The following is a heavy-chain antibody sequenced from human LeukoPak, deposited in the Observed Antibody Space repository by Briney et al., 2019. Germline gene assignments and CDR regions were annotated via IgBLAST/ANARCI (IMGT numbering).Heavy chain of an antibody. Sequence: PSETLSLTCAVYGGSFSGYYWSWIRQPPGKGLEWIGEINHSGSTNYNPSLKSRVTISVDTSKNQFSLKLSSVTAADTAVYYCARESPHYYYYMDVWGKGTTATVSS. V-gene: IGHV4-34*01. CDR3: ARESPHYYYYMDV. CDR1: GGSFSGYY. D-gene: IGHD1-14*01. J-gene: IGHJ6*03. CDR2: INHSGST.